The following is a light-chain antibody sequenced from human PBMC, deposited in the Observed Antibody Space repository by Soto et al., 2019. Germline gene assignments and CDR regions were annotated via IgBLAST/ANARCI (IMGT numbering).Light chain of an antibody. CDR1: QDISNY. Sequence: DIQMTQSPPSLSASVGDRVTITCQASQDISNYLNWYQQKPGKAPKLLIYDASNLDTGVPSRFSGSGSGTDFTFTISSLPPEDIATYYCQQYDNLLMYTFGQGTKLEIK. V-gene: IGKV1-33*01. J-gene: IGKJ2*01. CDR2: DAS. CDR3: QQYDNLLMYT.